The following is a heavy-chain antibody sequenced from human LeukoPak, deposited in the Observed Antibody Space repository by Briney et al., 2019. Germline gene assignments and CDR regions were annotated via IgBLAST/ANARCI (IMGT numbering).Heavy chain of an antibody. V-gene: IGHV4-4*02. D-gene: IGHD4-23*01. Sequence: SETLSLTCAVSGDSITNPKWWSWVRQPPGEGLEWFGEIHSGGTANYNPSLKSRVTISVDTSKNQFSLKLSSVTAADTAVYYCATDYGGTDAFDIWGQGTMVTVSS. J-gene: IGHJ3*02. CDR2: IHSGGTA. CDR1: GDSITNPKW. CDR3: ATDYGGTDAFDI.